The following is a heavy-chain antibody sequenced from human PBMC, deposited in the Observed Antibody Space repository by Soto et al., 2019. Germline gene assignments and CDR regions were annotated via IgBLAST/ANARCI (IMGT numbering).Heavy chain of an antibody. CDR1: GDSISSGFD. Sequence: PSETLSLTCAVSGDSISSGFDCAWFRQSPGKGLEWVASIYHTGTTYYNPSLTSRVTISVDTPRNQFSLKRSSVTAADSAVYYCASTEMCGFYPYFGQGKLVTVSS. CDR2: IYHTGTT. D-gene: IGHD5-12*01. J-gene: IGHJ4*02. CDR3: ASTEMCGFYPY. V-gene: IGHV4-38-2*01.